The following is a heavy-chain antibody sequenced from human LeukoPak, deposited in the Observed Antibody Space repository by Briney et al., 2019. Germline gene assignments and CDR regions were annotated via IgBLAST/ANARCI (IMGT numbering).Heavy chain of an antibody. CDR2: IDNGGST. J-gene: IGHJ4*02. V-gene: IGHV3-53*01. Sequence: GGSLRLSCAASGFTVSSNYMSWVRQAPGKGLEWVSVIDNGGSTYYADSVKGRFTISRDNSKNTVYLQMNSLRAEDTAVYYCARGGSARSLGNWGQGTLVSVSS. CDR1: GFTVSSNY. CDR3: ARGGSARSLGN. D-gene: IGHD6-6*01.